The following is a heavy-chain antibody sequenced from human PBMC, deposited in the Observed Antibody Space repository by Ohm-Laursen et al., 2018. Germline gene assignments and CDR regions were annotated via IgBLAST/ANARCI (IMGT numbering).Heavy chain of an antibody. D-gene: IGHD6-19*01. J-gene: IGHJ3*02. V-gene: IGHV1-18*01. Sequence: ESSVKVSCKASGYTFTTYGINWVRQAPGQGLEWLGWISPYNGDTNYAQTLRGRATMTTDTSTSTAYMELRSLRSDDTAVYYCARDRVSGWSPSLAFDIWGQGTLVTVSS. CDR1: GYTFTTYG. CDR3: ARDRVSGWSPSLAFDI. CDR2: ISPYNGDT.